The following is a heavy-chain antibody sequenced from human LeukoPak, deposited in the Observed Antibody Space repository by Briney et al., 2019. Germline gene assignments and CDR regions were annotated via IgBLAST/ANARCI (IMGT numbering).Heavy chain of an antibody. V-gene: IGHV3-23*01. CDR3: ARDPWDAVVVTASPYYYYYGMDV. Sequence: PGGSLRLSCAASGFAFSDYAMTWVRQAPGKGLEWVSAISGSDGTTYYADSVKGRFTISRDNSKNTLYLQMNSLRAEDTAVYYCARDPWDAVVVTASPYYYYYGMDVWGQGTTVTVSS. D-gene: IGHD2-21*02. CDR1: GFAFSDYA. CDR2: ISGSDGTT. J-gene: IGHJ6*02.